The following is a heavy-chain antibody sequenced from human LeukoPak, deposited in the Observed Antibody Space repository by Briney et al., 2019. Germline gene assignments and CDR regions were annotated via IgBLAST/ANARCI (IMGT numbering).Heavy chain of an antibody. CDR2: INPNSGGT. CDR1: GYTFTGYH. D-gene: IGHD1-26*01. V-gene: IGHV1-2*02. CDR3: AREGVGATNDAFDI. J-gene: IGHJ3*02. Sequence: ASVKVSCKASGYTFTGYHMHWVRQAPGQGLEWMGWINPNSGGTNYAQKFQGRVTMTRDTSISTAYMELISLRSDDTAVYYCAREGVGATNDAFDIWGQGTMVTVSS.